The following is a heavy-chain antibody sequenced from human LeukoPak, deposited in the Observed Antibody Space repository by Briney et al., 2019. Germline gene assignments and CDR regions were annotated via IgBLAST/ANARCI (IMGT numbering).Heavy chain of an antibody. CDR1: GYTFTGHF. J-gene: IGHJ6*03. CDR3: ARDLGVDSYGHNLYYYYYMDV. Sequence: ASVKVSCKASGYTFTGHFVHWVRQAPGQGLEWMGWINPHSGDTDYAHKFQGRVIMTRDTSIKTAYMELSNLKSDDTAVYYCARDLGVDSYGHNLYYYYYMDVWGKGTTVTVSS. D-gene: IGHD5-18*01. CDR2: INPHSGDT. V-gene: IGHV1-2*02.